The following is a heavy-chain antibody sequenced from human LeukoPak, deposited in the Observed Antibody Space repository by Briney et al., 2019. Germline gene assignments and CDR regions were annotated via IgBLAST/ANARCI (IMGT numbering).Heavy chain of an antibody. CDR1: GFTFSNAW. V-gene: IGHV3-30*18. J-gene: IGHJ4*02. CDR3: AKNRVIFNWNYAYYFDY. CDR2: ISYDGNNK. Sequence: GGSLRLSCAASGFTFSNAWMSWVRQAPGKGLEWVAIISYDGNNKYYADSVKGRFTISRDNSKNTLYLQMNSLRAEDAALYYCAKNRVIFNWNYAYYFDYWGQGTLVTVSS. D-gene: IGHD1-7*01.